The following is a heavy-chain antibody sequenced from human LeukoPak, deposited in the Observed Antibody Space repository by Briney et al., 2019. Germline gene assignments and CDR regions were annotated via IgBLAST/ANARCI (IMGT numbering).Heavy chain of an antibody. CDR3: ARGGFYRELGMDYDY. D-gene: IGHD7-27*01. CDR1: GVSISSGGYY. CDR2: IYYSGST. J-gene: IGHJ4*02. V-gene: IGHV4-31*03. Sequence: PSETLSLTCTVSGVSISSGGYYWSWIRQHPGKGLEWIGYIYYSGSTYYNPSLKSRVTISVDTSKNQFSLKLSSVTAADTAVYYCARGGFYRELGMDYDYWGQGTLVTVSS.